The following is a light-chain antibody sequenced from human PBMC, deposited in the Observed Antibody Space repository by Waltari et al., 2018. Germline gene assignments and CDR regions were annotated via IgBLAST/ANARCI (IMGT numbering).Light chain of an antibody. CDR1: SSDVGSYTL. CDR3: CSYAGSSTFVV. J-gene: IGLJ2*01. V-gene: IGLV2-23*02. CDR2: EVS. Sequence: QSALTQPASVSGSPGPSITISCTGTSSDVGSYTLVSWYQQHPGKAPKRMIYEVSKRPSGVSNRFSGSKSGNTASLTISGLQAEDEADYYCCSYAGSSTFVVFGGGTKLTVL.